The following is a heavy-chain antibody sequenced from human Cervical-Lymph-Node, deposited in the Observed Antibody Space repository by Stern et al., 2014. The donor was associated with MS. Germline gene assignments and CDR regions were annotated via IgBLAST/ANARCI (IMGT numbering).Heavy chain of an antibody. D-gene: IGHD4/OR15-4a*01. CDR1: GGTVSRHT. CDR2: IIPIFGTP. J-gene: IGHJ5*02. V-gene: IGHV1-69*06. Sequence: VQLVQSGAEVKKPGSSVKVSCVASGGTVSRHTISWLRQAPGQGLEWMGGIIPIFGTPNYAQKFQGKVPIPADKSTSTAYLELNSLRSDDTAVYYCAREVTMVGFDPWGQGTLVTVSS. CDR3: AREVTMVGFDP.